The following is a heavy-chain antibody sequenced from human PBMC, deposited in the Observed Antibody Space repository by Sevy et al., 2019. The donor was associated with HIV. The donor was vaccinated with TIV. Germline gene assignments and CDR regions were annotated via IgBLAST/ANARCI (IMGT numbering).Heavy chain of an antibody. J-gene: IGHJ4*02. CDR3: AKNTAAAGTGGFDY. CDR2: ISYDGGDT. CDR1: GLIFSNYG. D-gene: IGHD6-13*01. V-gene: IGHV3-30*02. Sequence: GGSLRLSCAASGLIFSNYGMRWVRQAPGKGLEWVAFISYDGGDTYYVDSVKGRFSISRDNSKNTVYLQINSLRTEDTAVCDCAKNTAAAGTGGFDYWGQGTLVTVSS.